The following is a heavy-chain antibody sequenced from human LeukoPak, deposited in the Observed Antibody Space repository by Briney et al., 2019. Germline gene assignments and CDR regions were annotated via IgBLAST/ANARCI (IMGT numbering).Heavy chain of an antibody. CDR3: AKELLWFGELSLY. CDR2: ISGSGGST. V-gene: IGHV3-23*01. CDR1: GFTFSSYA. J-gene: IGHJ4*02. D-gene: IGHD3-10*01. Sequence: GGSLRLSCAASGFTFSSYAMSWVSQAPGKGLEWVSAISGSGGSTYYADSVKGRFTISRDNSKNTLYLQKNSLRAEDTAVYYCAKELLWFGELSLYWGQGTLVTVSS.